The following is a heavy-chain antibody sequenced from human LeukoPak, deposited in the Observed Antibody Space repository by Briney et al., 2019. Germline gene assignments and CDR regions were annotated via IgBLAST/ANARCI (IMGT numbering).Heavy chain of an antibody. D-gene: IGHD6-13*01. CDR1: GYTFTSYY. Sequence: ASVKVSCKASGYTFTSYYMHWVRQAPGQGLEWMGIINPSGGSTSYAQKFQGRVTMTRDTSTSTVYMELSSLRSEDTAVYYCARDSYQEMSSRAHRGRGSPDYWGQGTLVTVSS. V-gene: IGHV1-46*01. J-gene: IGHJ4*02. CDR2: INPSGGST. CDR3: ARDSYQEMSSRAHRGRGSPDY.